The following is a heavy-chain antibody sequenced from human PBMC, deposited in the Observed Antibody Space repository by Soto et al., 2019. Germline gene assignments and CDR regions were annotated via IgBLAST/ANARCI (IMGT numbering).Heavy chain of an antibody. J-gene: IGHJ6*02. CDR1: GGTFSSYA. V-gene: IGHV1-69*13. D-gene: IGHD2-15*01. CDR3: ASPIGGNRHMDYYYGMDV. CDR2: IIPIFGTA. Sequence: GASVKVSCKASGGTFSSYAISWVRQAPGQGLEWMGGIIPIFGTANYAQKFQGRVTITADESTSTAYMELSSLRSEDPAVYYCASPIGGNRHMDYYYGMDVWGQGTTVTVSS.